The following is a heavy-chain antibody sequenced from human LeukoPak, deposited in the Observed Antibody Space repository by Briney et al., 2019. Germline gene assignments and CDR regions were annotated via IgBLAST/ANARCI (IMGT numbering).Heavy chain of an antibody. CDR2: ISGSGGST. J-gene: IGHJ1*01. Sequence: PGGSLRLSCAASGFTFSSNAMSWVRQAPGKGLEWVSAISGSGGSTYYADSVKGRFTISRDNSKNTLYLQMNSLRAEDTAVYYCAKAMVRGVPYEYFQHWGQGTLVTVSS. D-gene: IGHD3-10*01. CDR1: GFTFSSNA. CDR3: AKAMVRGVPYEYFQH. V-gene: IGHV3-23*01.